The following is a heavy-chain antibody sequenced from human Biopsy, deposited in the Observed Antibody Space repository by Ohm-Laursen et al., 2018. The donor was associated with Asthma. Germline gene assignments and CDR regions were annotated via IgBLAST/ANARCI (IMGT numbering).Heavy chain of an antibody. CDR3: ARRITIFGVVQKDHGMDA. V-gene: IGHV4-39*01. CDR1: GGSMTPTSHY. D-gene: IGHD3-3*01. J-gene: IGHJ6*02. Sequence: LSLTCTVSGGSMTPTSHYWDWIRQAPGKGLEWIGYISYGGKTSYNPSPKNRVTISRDTSKNQFSLRLTSVTAADTAVYFCARRITIFGVVQKDHGMDAWGQGTTVIVSS. CDR2: ISYGGKT.